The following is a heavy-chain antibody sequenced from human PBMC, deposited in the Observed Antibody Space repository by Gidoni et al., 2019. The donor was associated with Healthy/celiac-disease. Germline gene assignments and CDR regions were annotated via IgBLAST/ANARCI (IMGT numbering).Heavy chain of an antibody. Sequence: EVQLVESGGGLVKPGGSLRLSCAASGFTFSNAWMSWVRQAPGKGLEWVGRIKSKTDGGTTDYAAPVKGRFKISRDDSKNTLYLQMNSLKTEDTAVYYCTTGGIWGGAFDIWGQGTMVTVSS. V-gene: IGHV3-15*01. CDR2: IKSKTDGGTT. CDR1: GFTFSNAW. J-gene: IGHJ3*02. D-gene: IGHD3-16*01. CDR3: TTGGIWGGAFDI.